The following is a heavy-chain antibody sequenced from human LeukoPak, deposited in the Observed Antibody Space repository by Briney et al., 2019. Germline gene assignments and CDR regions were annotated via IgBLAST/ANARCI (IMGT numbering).Heavy chain of an antibody. CDR3: ARGSRPYGVTGYYFDY. Sequence: PGGSLRLSCAASGFTFSSYSMNWVRQAPGKGLEWVSYISSSSSTIYYADSVKGRFTISRDNAKNSLYLQMNSLRAEDTAVYYCARGSRPYGVTGYYFDYWGQGTLVTVSS. CDR1: GFTFSSYS. J-gene: IGHJ4*02. D-gene: IGHD4-17*01. CDR2: ISSSSSTI. V-gene: IGHV3-48*01.